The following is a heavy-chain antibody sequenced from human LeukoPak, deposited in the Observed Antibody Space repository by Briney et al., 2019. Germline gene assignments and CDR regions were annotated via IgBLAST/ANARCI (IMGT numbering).Heavy chain of an antibody. Sequence: PSETLSLTCTVSGGSISSGGYSWSWIRQHAGKGLEWIGYIYYSGSTYYNPSLKSRVTISVDTSKNQFSLKLSSVTAADTAVYYCATTRGYSYQLDYWGQGTLVTVSS. CDR1: GGSISSGGYS. CDR3: ATTRGYSYQLDY. D-gene: IGHD5-18*01. J-gene: IGHJ4*02. V-gene: IGHV4-31*03. CDR2: IYYSGST.